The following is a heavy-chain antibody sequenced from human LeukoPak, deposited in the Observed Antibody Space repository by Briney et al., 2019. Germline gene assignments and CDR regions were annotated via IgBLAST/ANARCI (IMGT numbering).Heavy chain of an antibody. Sequence: GGSLRLSCAASGFTFANYAMSWVRQAPGKGLEWVSTLSHSGGDTYYADSVKGRFTISRDNSRNTLYLQMNSLRAEDAAVYYCARGLVYSGSLDYWGQGTLVTVSS. J-gene: IGHJ4*02. V-gene: IGHV3-23*01. CDR1: GFTFANYA. D-gene: IGHD1-26*01. CDR3: ARGLVYSGSLDY. CDR2: LSHSGGDT.